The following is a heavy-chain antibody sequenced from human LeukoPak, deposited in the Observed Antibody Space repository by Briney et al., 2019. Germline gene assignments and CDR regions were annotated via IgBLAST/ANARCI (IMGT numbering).Heavy chain of an antibody. V-gene: IGHV3-30*19. CDR1: GFTFSSYG. Sequence: GGSLRLSCAASGFTFSSYGMHWVRQAPGKGLEWVAVIWYDGSNKYYADSVKGRFTISRDNSKNTLYLQMNSLRAEDTAVYYCARDPAYYDYVWGSYRYYFDYWGQGTLVTVSS. D-gene: IGHD3-16*02. J-gene: IGHJ4*02. CDR3: ARDPAYYDYVWGSYRYYFDY. CDR2: IWYDGSNK.